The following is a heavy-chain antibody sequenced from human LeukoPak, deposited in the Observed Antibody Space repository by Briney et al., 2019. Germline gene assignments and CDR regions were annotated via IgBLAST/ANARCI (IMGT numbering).Heavy chain of an antibody. CDR1: GLTFSGSA. Sequence: GGSLRLSCAASGLTFSGSALHWVRQASGKGLEWVGRIRSTANGYATAYAASVKGRFTISRDDSKSIAYLEMDSLKTEDTAVYYCTRDRHNNNYDSRRPDQWGQGTLVTVSS. D-gene: IGHD3-22*01. V-gene: IGHV3-73*01. CDR3: TRDRHNNNYDSRRPDQ. J-gene: IGHJ4*02. CDR2: IRSTANGYAT.